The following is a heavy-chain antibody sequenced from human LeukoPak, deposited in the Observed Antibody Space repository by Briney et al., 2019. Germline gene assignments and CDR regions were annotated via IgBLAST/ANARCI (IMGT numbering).Heavy chain of an antibody. CDR1: GGSFSGYY. D-gene: IGHD3-16*01. J-gene: IGHJ6*03. Sequence: PSETLSLTCAVYGGSFSGYYWSWIRQPPGKGLEWIGEINHSGSTNYNPSLKSRVTISVDTSKNQFSLKLSSVTAADTAVYYCARAVWGTFYYYYMDVWGKGTTVTVSS. V-gene: IGHV4-34*01. CDR2: INHSGST. CDR3: ARAVWGTFYYYYMDV.